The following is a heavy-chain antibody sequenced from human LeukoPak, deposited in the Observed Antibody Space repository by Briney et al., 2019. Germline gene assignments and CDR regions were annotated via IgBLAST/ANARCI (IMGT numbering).Heavy chain of an antibody. J-gene: IGHJ6*02. V-gene: IGHV3-48*04. CDR1: GFTFSSYS. Sequence: GGSLRLSCAASGFTFSSYSMNWVRQAPGKGLEWVSYISSSGSTIYYADSVKGRFTISRDNAKNSLYLQMNSLRAEDTAVYYCAKDQSGRYYGSGSYYPNYYYGMDVWGQGTTVTVSS. CDR2: ISSSGSTI. D-gene: IGHD3-10*01. CDR3: AKDQSGRYYGSGSYYPNYYYGMDV.